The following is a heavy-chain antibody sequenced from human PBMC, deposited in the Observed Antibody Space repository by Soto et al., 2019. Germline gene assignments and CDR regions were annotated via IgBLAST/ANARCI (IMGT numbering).Heavy chain of an antibody. V-gene: IGHV1-3*01. J-gene: IGHJ6*02. D-gene: IGHD5-18*01. CDR1: GYTFTASA. Sequence: QVQLVQSGAEVKEPGASVKVSCKGSGYTFTASAVHWARQAPGQGLEWMGWINPGNGNTKYSQKFQGRVIINRDTSSSAVYMELSSLRSEDTAVYYCARSASLGYGRRMDVWGQGTTVTVSS. CDR3: ARSASLGYGRRMDV. CDR2: INPGNGNT.